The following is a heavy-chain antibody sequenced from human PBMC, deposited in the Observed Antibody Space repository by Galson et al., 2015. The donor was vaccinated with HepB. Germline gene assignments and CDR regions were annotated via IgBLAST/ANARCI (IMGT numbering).Heavy chain of an antibody. CDR2: ISRGGDVT. J-gene: IGHJ4*02. CDR1: GFTFSNYA. Sequence: SLRLSCATSGFTFSNYAMSWVRQTPGKGLQWVSVISRGGDVTYYADSVKGRFSISRDSSRNTLSLQMNGLRDEDTAVYFCVKGGNHASKWQKPDFWGQGTLVTVSS. D-gene: IGHD1-14*01. CDR3: VKGGNHASKWQKPDF. V-gene: IGHV3-23*01.